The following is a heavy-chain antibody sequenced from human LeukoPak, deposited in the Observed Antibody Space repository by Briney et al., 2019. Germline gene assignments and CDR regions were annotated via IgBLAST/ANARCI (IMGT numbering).Heavy chain of an antibody. D-gene: IGHD4-17*01. CDR2: ISYSGST. J-gene: IGHJ5*02. Sequence: SETLSLTCTVSGGSISSSSYYWGWIRQPSGKGLEWIGSISYSGSTYYNPSLKSRVTISVDTSKNQFSLKLSSVTAADTAVYYCASIPSYGDYAFVPWGQGTLVTVSS. V-gene: IGHV4-39*01. CDR3: ASIPSYGDYAFVP. CDR1: GGSISSSSYY.